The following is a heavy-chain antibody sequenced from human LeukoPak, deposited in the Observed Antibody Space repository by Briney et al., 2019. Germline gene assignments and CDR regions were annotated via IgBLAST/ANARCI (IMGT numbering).Heavy chain of an antibody. D-gene: IGHD1-26*01. Sequence: GGSLRLSCVASGFSFSSSYWMHWVRQAPGKGPEWLANIKYDGSEKFYADSVKGRFTISRDNAKNSLYLEMNNLRAEDTAVYFCARDHQVGSRWFDPWGQGTLVTVSS. CDR1: GFSFSSSYW. CDR2: IKYDGSEK. J-gene: IGHJ5*02. CDR3: ARDHQVGSRWFDP. V-gene: IGHV3-7*01.